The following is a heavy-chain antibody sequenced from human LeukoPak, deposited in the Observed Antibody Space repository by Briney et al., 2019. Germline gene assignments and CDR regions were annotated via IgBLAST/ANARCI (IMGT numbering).Heavy chain of an antibody. J-gene: IGHJ4*02. CDR1: GYTFTSYY. V-gene: IGHV1-46*03. CDR3: ARGYCSSTSCEQIGRHLRFLEWLFPAFDY. Sequence: ASVKVSCKASGYTFTSYYMHWVRHAPGQGLEWMGIINPSGGSTSYAQKFQGRVTMTRDTSTSTVYMELSSLRSEDTAVYYCARGYCSSTSCEQIGRHLRFLEWLFPAFDYWGQGTLVTVSS. D-gene: IGHD3-3*01. CDR2: INPSGGST.